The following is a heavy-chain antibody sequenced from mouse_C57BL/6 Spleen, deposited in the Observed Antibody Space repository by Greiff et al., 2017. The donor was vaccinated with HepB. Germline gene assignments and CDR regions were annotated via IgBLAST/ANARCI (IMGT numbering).Heavy chain of an antibody. Sequence: EVQLQQSGPELVKPGASVKIPCKASGFTFTDYNMDWVKQSHGKSLEWVGDISPNNGGIIYNQKLKGKDTLTVDKSYSTDYMELRSLTSEDTAVYDCARGWDYDRWDFDYWGQGTTLTVSS. V-gene: IGHV1-18*01. J-gene: IGHJ2*01. D-gene: IGHD2-4*01. CDR2: ISPNNGGI. CDR3: ARGWDYDRWDFDY. CDR1: GFTFTDYN.